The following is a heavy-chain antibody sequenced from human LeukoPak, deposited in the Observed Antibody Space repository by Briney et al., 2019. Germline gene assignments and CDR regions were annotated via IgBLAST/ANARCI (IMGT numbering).Heavy chain of an antibody. V-gene: IGHV1-2*02. Sequence: ASVKVSCKASGYTFSDYHMHWVRQAPGQGLEWMGWINPNSGDTKYAQKFRGRVTMTRDTSITTAYMDLYRLTSDDTALYYCARARRTRNIYGDYVFLFDYWGQGTLVTVSS. CDR1: GYTFSDYH. D-gene: IGHD4-17*01. CDR2: INPNSGDT. J-gene: IGHJ4*02. CDR3: ARARRTRNIYGDYVFLFDY.